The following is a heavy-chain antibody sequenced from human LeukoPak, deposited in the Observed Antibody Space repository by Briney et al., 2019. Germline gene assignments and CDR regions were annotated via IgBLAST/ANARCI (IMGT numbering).Heavy chain of an antibody. CDR3: ARAVTGTSMVDY. CDR2: ISYTGST. V-gene: IGHV4-59*08. Sequence: SETLSLTCTISGGSIGGDHWSWIRQAPGKGLEWIGYISYTGSTSYNPSLRNRVTISLHTSENQFSLRLTSVTAADTAVYYCARAVTGTSMVDYWGQGTLVTVSS. D-gene: IGHD6-19*01. CDR1: GGSIGGDH. J-gene: IGHJ4*02.